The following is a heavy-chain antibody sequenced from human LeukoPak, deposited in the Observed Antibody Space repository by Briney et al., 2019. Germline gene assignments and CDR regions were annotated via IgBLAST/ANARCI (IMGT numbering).Heavy chain of an antibody. CDR3: ARLGVYGNY. Sequence: GGSLRLSCAASGFTFSSYGMHWVRQAPGKGLEWAAVISYDGSNKYYADSVKGRFTISRDNSKNTLYLQMNSLRAEDTAVYYCARLGVYGNYWGQGTLVTVSS. J-gene: IGHJ4*02. CDR2: ISYDGSNK. CDR1: GFTFSSYG. D-gene: IGHD4-17*01. V-gene: IGHV3-30*03.